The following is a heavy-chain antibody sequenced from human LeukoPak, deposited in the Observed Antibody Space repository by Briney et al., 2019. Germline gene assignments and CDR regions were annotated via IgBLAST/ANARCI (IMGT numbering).Heavy chain of an antibody. V-gene: IGHV4-4*07. CDR2: IYTSGST. CDR1: GGSISSYY. J-gene: IGHJ4*02. CDR3: ARSWGHYDFWSGYSYYTFDY. D-gene: IGHD3-3*01. Sequence: SETLSLTCTVSGGSISSYYWSWIRQPAGKGLEWIGRIYTSGSTNYNPSLKSRVTMSVDTSKNQFSLKLSSVTAADTAVYYCARSWGHYDFWSGYSYYTFDYWGQGTLVTVSS.